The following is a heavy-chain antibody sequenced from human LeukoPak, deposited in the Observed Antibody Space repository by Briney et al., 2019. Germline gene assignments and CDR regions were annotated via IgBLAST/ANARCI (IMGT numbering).Heavy chain of an antibody. J-gene: IGHJ4*02. CDR3: ARDRRVAYYDFWSGFGGVDY. CDR1: GYTFTSYA. Sequence: GASVKVSCKASGYTFTSYAMNWVRQAPGQGLVWMGIINPSGGSTSYAQKFQRRVTMARDMSTSTVYMELSSLRSEDTAVYYCARDRRVAYYDFWSGFGGVDYWGQGTLVTVSS. CDR2: INPSGGST. D-gene: IGHD3-3*01. V-gene: IGHV1-46*01.